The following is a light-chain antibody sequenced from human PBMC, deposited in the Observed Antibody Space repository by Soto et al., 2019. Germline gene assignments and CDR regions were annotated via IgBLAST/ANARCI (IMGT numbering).Light chain of an antibody. CDR1: SSDVGGYNY. V-gene: IGLV2-14*03. J-gene: IGLJ1*01. CDR2: DVS. Sequence: QFALTQPASVSGSPGQSITISCTGTSSDVGGYNYVSWYQHHPGKAPKLMIFDVSNWPSGVSNRFSGSKSGNTASLTISGLQAEDEADSYCSSYTASSTYVFGTGTKVTVL. CDR3: SSYTASSTYV.